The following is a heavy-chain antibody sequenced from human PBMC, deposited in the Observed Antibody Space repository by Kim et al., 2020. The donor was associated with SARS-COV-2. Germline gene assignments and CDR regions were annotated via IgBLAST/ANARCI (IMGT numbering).Heavy chain of an antibody. Sequence: GGSLRLSCAASGFTFSNYAMSWVRQAPGKGLEWVSAISGSGGSTYYADSVKGRFTISRDNSKNTLYLQMNSLSAEDTAIYYCAKDRTTVAPTRGWFDPWGQGTLVTVSS. CDR3: AKDRTTVAPTRGWFDP. V-gene: IGHV3-23*01. J-gene: IGHJ5*02. D-gene: IGHD6-19*01. CDR2: ISGSGGST. CDR1: GFTFSNYA.